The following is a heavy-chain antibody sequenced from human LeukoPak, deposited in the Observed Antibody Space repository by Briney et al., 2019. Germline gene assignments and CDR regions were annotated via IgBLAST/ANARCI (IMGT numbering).Heavy chain of an antibody. CDR3: ASAAGVGDIVVVPAAISFDY. CDR1: GGSISSSSYY. CDR2: IYYSGST. J-gene: IGHJ4*02. V-gene: IGHV4-39*07. D-gene: IGHD2-2*02. Sequence: KPSETLSLTCTVSGGSISSSSYYWGWIRQPPGKGLEWIGSIYYSGSTYYNPSLKSRVTISVDTSKNQFSLKLSSVTAADTAVYYCASAAGVGDIVVVPAAISFDYWGQGTLVTVSS.